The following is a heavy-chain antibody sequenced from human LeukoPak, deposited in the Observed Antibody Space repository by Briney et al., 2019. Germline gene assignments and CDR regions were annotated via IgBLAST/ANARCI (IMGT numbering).Heavy chain of an antibody. Sequence: SETLSLTCTFSGGSITSYYWSWIRQPPGKGLEWIGYIYYSGSTNYNPSLKSRVTISVDTSKIQFSLKLSSVTAADTAVYYCARDAPFPSDLLYYYYMDVWGKGTTVTVSS. CDR3: ARDAPFPSDLLYYYYMDV. J-gene: IGHJ6*03. D-gene: IGHD2-15*01. V-gene: IGHV4-59*01. CDR1: GGSITSYY. CDR2: IYYSGST.